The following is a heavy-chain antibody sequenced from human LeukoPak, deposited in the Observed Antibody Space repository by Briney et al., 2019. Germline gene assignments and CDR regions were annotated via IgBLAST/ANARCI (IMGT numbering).Heavy chain of an antibody. J-gene: IGHJ4*02. Sequence: PSETLSLTCTVSGGSISSYYWSWIRQPPGKGLEWIGYIFYTGSTNYNPSLKSRVTISVLTSKNRFSLKLSSMTAADTAVYYCARGGIFGLDYWGQGTLVTVSS. D-gene: IGHD3-3*02. V-gene: IGHV4-59*08. CDR1: GGSISSYY. CDR3: ARGGIFGLDY. CDR2: IFYTGST.